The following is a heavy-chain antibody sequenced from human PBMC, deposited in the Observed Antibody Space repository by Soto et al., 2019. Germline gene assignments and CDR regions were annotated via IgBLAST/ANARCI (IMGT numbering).Heavy chain of an antibody. CDR2: IYAGDSDA. D-gene: IGHD3-3*01. J-gene: IGHJ4*02. V-gene: IGHV5-51*01. CDR1: GYSFTSYW. Sequence: PGESLKIXCNGSGYSFTSYWIGLLRQIPGKGLEGVGIIYAGDSDARYSPSFQGQVTISANNSISTAYLQWRSLKASDTAMYYCARLGNTYYDFWSGYFLHRWGQGTLVTVSS. CDR3: ARLGNTYYDFWSGYFLHR.